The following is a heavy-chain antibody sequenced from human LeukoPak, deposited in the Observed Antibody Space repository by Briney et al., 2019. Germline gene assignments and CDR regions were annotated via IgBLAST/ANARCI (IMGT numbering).Heavy chain of an antibody. V-gene: IGHV1-69*04. CDR3: ASNGYGSGGPPSYYYYGMDV. Sequence: GASVKVSCKASGGTFSSYAISWVRQAPGQGLEWMGRIIPILGIANYAQKFQGRVTITADKSTSTAYMELSSLRSEDTAVYYCASNGYGSGGPPSYYYYGMDVWGQGTTVTVSS. CDR2: IIPILGIA. D-gene: IGHD3-10*01. CDR1: GGTFSSYA. J-gene: IGHJ6*02.